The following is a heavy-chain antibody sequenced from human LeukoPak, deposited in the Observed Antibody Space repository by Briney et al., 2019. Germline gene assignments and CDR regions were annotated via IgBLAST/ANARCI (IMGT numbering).Heavy chain of an antibody. V-gene: IGHV1-46*01. Sequence: ASVKVSCKASGYTFTSYYMHWVRQAPGQGLEWMGIINPSGGSTSYAQKFQGRVTMTRDTSTSTVYMELSSLRSEDTAVYYCARDTIVLYSYGERFDYWGQGTLVTVSS. CDR1: GYTFTSYY. CDR2: INPSGGST. D-gene: IGHD5-18*01. CDR3: ARDTIVLYSYGERFDY. J-gene: IGHJ4*02.